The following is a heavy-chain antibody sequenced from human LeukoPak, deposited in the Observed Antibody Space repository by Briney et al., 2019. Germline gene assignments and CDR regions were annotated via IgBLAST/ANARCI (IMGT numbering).Heavy chain of an antibody. CDR1: GDSISRDY. Sequence: SDTLSLTCTVSGDSISRDYWTWIRQPAGKGLEWIGRFYTSGSTDYNPSLESRVSISVDTSKNQFSLKLSSVTVADTAMYYCAHGGNSGSYSEHWGQGILVTVSS. V-gene: IGHV4-4*07. D-gene: IGHD1-26*01. J-gene: IGHJ4*02. CDR3: AHGGNSGSYSEH. CDR2: FYTSGST.